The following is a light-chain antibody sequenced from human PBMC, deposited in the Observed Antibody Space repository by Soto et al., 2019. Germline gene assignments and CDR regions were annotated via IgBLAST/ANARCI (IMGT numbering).Light chain of an antibody. J-gene: IGLJ1*01. CDR2: EVS. CDR3: SSYAGSKGV. CDR1: SSDVGGYNY. Sequence: QSVLTQPPSLSGSPGQSVTISCTGTSSDVGGYNYVSWYQQHPGKAPKLMIYEVSKRPSGVPDRFSGSKSGNTASLTVSGLQAEDEADYYCSSYAGSKGVFGTGTKVTVL. V-gene: IGLV2-8*01.